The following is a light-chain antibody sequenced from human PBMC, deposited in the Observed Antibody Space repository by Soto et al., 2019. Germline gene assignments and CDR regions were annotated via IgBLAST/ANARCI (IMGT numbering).Light chain of an antibody. CDR1: SSDVGTYNS. Sequence: QSALTQPRSVSGSPRQSVTISCTGTSSDVGTYNSVSWYQQYPGKGPKLVLYDVTKRPSGVPDRFSGSKSGNTASLTISGLQAEDEADYYCSSYTSSSTLDWVFGGGTKLTVL. V-gene: IGLV2-11*01. CDR2: DVT. J-gene: IGLJ3*02. CDR3: SSYTSSSTLDWV.